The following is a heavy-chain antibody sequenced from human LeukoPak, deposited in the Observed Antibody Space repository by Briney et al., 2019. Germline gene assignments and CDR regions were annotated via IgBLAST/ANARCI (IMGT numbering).Heavy chain of an antibody. Sequence: ASVKVSCKASGYTFTGYYMHWVRQAPGQGLEWMGRINPNSGGTNYAQKFQGRVTMTRDTSTSTVYMELSSLRFEDTAVYYCARVPPACSGGSCYSSEYFQHWGQGTLVTVSS. V-gene: IGHV1-2*06. D-gene: IGHD2-15*01. CDR3: ARVPPACSGGSCYSSEYFQH. J-gene: IGHJ1*01. CDR1: GYTFTGYY. CDR2: INPNSGGT.